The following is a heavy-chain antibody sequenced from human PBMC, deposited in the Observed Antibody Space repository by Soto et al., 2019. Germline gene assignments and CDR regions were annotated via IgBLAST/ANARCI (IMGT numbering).Heavy chain of an antibody. J-gene: IGHJ4*02. D-gene: IGHD4-17*01. Sequence: LKISCKGSGYSFTSYWIGWVRQMPGKGLEWMGIIYPGDSDTRYSPSFQGQVTISADKSISTAYLQWSSLKASDTAMYYCARPVSNYGDYFDYWGQGTLVTVSS. CDR3: ARPVSNYGDYFDY. V-gene: IGHV5-51*01. CDR1: GYSFTSYW. CDR2: IYPGDSDT.